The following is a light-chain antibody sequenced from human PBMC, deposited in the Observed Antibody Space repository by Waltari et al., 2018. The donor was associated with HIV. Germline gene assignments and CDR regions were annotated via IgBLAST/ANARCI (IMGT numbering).Light chain of an antibody. CDR2: WAS. CDR3: QQYYASLWT. CDR1: QSLLFSRASGHY. Sequence: DIVMTQSPNSLAVSLGERATINCKSSQSLLFSRASGHYLAWYQQRPGQPPKLLFYWASTRESGVPDRFGASGSGADFTLTINNLQAEDAAVDYCQQYYASLWTFGQGTKVEIK. V-gene: IGKV4-1*01. J-gene: IGKJ1*01.